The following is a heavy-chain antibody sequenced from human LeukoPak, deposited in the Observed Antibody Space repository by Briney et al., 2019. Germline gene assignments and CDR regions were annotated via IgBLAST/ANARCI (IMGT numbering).Heavy chain of an antibody. Sequence: ASVKVSCNASGYTFTSYYMHWVRQAPGQGLEGMGIINPSGGSTSYAQKFQGRVTMTRDMSTSTVYMELSTLRSEDTAVYYCARERADAFDIWGQGTMVTVSS. V-gene: IGHV1-46*01. CDR2: INPSGGST. CDR1: GYTFTSYY. CDR3: ARERADAFDI. J-gene: IGHJ3*02.